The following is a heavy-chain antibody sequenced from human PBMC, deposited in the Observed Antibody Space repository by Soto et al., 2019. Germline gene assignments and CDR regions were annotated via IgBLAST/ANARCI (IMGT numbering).Heavy chain of an antibody. Sequence: SVKVSCKASGGTFSSYRINWVRQAPGQGLEWVGGIVPIYRTADYAQKFQGRVTITADESARTSYMELSSLRSEDTAVYYCATAIFDWTFDYWGQGTLVTVSS. CDR1: GGTFSSYR. CDR3: ATAIFDWTFDY. V-gene: IGHV1-69*13. D-gene: IGHD3-9*01. J-gene: IGHJ4*02. CDR2: IVPIYRTA.